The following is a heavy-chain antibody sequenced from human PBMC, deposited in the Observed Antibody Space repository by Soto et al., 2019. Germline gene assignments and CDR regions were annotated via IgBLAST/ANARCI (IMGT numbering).Heavy chain of an antibody. Sequence: PSETLSLTCTVSGGSISSSSYYWGWIRQPPGKGLEWIGSIYYSGSTYYNPSLKSRVTISVDTSKNQLSLKLSSVTAADTAVYYCARKIAAAFSVRSYDYYYYGMDVWGQGTTLTVSS. D-gene: IGHD6-13*01. J-gene: IGHJ6*02. V-gene: IGHV4-39*01. CDR3: ARKIAAAFSVRSYDYYYYGMDV. CDR2: IYYSGST. CDR1: GGSISSSSYY.